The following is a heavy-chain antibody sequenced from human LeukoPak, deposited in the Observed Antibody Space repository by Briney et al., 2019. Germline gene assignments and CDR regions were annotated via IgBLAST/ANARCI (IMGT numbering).Heavy chain of an antibody. CDR3: TRDAVGYNYNWFDP. CDR1: GFTFDDYA. Sequence: GGSLRLSCAASGFTFDDYAMHWVRQAPGKGLVWVSRLNSDGSNTNYADSVKGRFTISGDNAKNTMYLQMNSLRAEDTAVYYCTRDAVGYNYNWFDPWGQGTLVTVSS. J-gene: IGHJ5*02. CDR2: LNSDGSNT. D-gene: IGHD5-24*01. V-gene: IGHV3-74*01.